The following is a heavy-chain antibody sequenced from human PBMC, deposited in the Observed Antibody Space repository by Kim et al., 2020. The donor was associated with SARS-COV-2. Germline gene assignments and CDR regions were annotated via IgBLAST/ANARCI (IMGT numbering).Heavy chain of an antibody. D-gene: IGHD3-22*01. CDR3: ARQDYDSSGYYLDY. J-gene: IGHJ4*02. CDR1: GGSISSSSYY. Sequence: SETLSLTCTVSGGSISSSSYYWGWIRQPPGKGLEWIGSIYYSGSTYYNPSLKSRVTISVDTSKNQFSLKLSSVTAADTAVYYCARQDYDSSGYYLDYWGQGTLVTVSS. V-gene: IGHV4-39*01. CDR2: IYYSGST.